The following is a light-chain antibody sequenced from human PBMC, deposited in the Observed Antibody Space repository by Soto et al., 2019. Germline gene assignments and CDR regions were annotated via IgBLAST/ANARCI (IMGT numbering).Light chain of an antibody. CDR1: QSVSSY. V-gene: IGKV3-11*01. CDR3: QQRSNWPPLFT. Sequence: EIVLTQSPATLSLSPGERATLSCRASQSVSSYLAWYQQKPGQAPRLLIYDASNRATSIPARFSGSGSGTDFTLTISSLEPEDFAAYYCQQRSNWPPLFTFGPGTKVDIK. J-gene: IGKJ3*01. CDR2: DAS.